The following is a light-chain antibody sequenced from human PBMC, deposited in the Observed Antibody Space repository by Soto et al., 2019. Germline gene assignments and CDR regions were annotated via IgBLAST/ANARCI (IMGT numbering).Light chain of an antibody. CDR1: QGISNY. CDR3: QKYNSALGFT. CDR2: AAS. J-gene: IGKJ3*01. V-gene: IGKV1-27*01. Sequence: DIQMTQSPSSLSASVGDRVTITCRASQGISNYLAWYQQKPGKAPKLLIYAASTLQSGVPSRFSGSGSGTDFTLTISSLQPEDVATYYCQKYNSALGFTFGPGTKVDIK.